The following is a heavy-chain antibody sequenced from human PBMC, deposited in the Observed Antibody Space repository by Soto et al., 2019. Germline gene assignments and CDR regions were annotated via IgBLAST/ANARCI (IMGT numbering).Heavy chain of an antibody. Sequence: QVQLVQSGAEVKKPGSSVKVSCKASGGTFSSYAISWVRQAPGQGLEWMGGIIPIFGTANYAQKFQGRVTIHEDESTKTAFMGLSRLGSQDAALYACERDRGEGRYLSGGSCYSRWFDHWGQGTLVTVSS. D-gene: IGHD2-15*01. J-gene: IGHJ5*02. CDR1: GGTFSSYA. CDR3: ERDRGEGRYLSGGSCYSRWFDH. V-gene: IGHV1-69*01. CDR2: IIPIFGTA.